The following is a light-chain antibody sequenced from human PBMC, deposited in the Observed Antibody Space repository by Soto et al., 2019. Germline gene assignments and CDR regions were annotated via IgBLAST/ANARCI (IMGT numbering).Light chain of an antibody. CDR2: GAS. CDR1: ENVRTF. V-gene: IGKV3-20*01. Sequence: LTQYPAALSLSPGVRATLSCRASENVRTFVDWYKQKPGQAPRPLIYGASNRAPGIPDRLSGSGSRTEFTLTISRMEPADFAVYYCQQYGSSGTFGQGTKVDIK. J-gene: IGKJ1*01. CDR3: QQYGSSGT.